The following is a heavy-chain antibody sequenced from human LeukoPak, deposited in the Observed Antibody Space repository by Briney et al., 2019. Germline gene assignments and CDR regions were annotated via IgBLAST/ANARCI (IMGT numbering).Heavy chain of an antibody. CDR3: ARDGDYGNWFDP. CDR1: GGSISSGGYY. D-gene: IGHD4-17*01. CDR2: TYYSGST. Sequence: TSETLSLTCTVSGGSISSGGYYWSWIRQHPGKGLEWIGYTYYSGSTYYNPSLKSRVTISVDTSKNQLSLKLSSVTAADTAVYYCARDGDYGNWFDPWGQGTLVAVSS. V-gene: IGHV4-31*03. J-gene: IGHJ5*02.